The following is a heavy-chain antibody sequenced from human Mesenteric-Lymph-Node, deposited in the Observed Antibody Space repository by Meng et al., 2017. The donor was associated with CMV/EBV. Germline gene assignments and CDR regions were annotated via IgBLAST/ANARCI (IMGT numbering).Heavy chain of an antibody. V-gene: IGHV1-18*01. CDR3: ARDAGYTNAWSYDAMDV. D-gene: IGHD6-19*01. CDR1: GYTFNDYG. CDR2: IYVYNGDT. J-gene: IGHJ6*02. Sequence: ASVKVSCKASGYTFNDYGISWVRQAPGQGLEWMGSIYVYNGDTIYAQKFQGRVTMATDTSTNTAYMDLRSLRSDDTAVFYCARDAGYTNAWSYDAMDVWGQGTTVTVSS.